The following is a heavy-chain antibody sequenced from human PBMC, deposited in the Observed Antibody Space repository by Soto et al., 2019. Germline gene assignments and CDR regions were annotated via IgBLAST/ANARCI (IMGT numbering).Heavy chain of an antibody. Sequence: GGSLRLSCAASGFTFNTYGMSWVRQAPGKGLEWVSGISGSGGSTYYADSVKGRFTISRGSPKNMLYLQMTSPRAEDTGVYYCARDGYNFYDYWGQGAPVTVSS. CDR1: GFTFNTYG. V-gene: IGHV3-23*01. D-gene: IGHD5-12*01. CDR2: ISGSGGST. CDR3: ARDGYNFYDY. J-gene: IGHJ4*02.